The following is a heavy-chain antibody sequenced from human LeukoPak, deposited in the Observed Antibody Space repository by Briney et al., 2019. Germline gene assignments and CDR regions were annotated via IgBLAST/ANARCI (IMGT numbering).Heavy chain of an antibody. CDR2: ISYDGSNK. CDR1: GSTFSSYA. Sequence: GGSLRLSCAASGSTFSSYAMHWVRQAPGKGLEWVAVISYDGSNKYYADSVKGRFTISRDNSKNTLYLQMNSLRAEDTAVYYCARELWFGRSKGAFDIWGQETMVTVSS. J-gene: IGHJ3*02. D-gene: IGHD3-10*01. V-gene: IGHV3-30*04. CDR3: ARELWFGRSKGAFDI.